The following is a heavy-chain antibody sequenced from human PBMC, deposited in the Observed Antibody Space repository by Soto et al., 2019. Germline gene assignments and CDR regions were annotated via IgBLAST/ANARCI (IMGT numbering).Heavy chain of an antibody. CDR2: IIPVYRTT. V-gene: IGHV1-69*05. D-gene: IGHD3-10*01. Sequence: QAQLVQSGAEVRKPGSSVRVSCKSSGGRFNTYVITWVRQAPGQGLEWMGGIIPVYRTTMYAQHFEDRVTVPPDEATGAAYMEVRSLRSEYTAVYYRARGDSRGYYMDVWGQGATVTVSS. J-gene: IGHJ6*03. CDR1: GGRFNTYV. CDR3: ARGDSRGYYMDV.